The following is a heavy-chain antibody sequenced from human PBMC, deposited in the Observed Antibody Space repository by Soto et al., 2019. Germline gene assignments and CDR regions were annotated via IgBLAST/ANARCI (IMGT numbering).Heavy chain of an antibody. J-gene: IGHJ6*02. Sequence: GGSLRLSCAASGFTFDDYTMHWVRQAPGKGLEWVSLISWDGGSTYYADSVKGRFTISRDNSKNSLYLQMNSLRTEDTSLYYCAKDYYYGMDVWGQGTTVTVSS. CDR3: AKDYYYGMDV. CDR2: ISWDGGST. V-gene: IGHV3-43*01. CDR1: GFTFDDYT.